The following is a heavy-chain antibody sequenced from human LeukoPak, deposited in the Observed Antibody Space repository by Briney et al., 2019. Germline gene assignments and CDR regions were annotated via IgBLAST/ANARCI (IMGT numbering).Heavy chain of an antibody. V-gene: IGHV2-5*01. D-gene: IGHD1-26*01. J-gene: IGHJ4*02. CDR2: IYWNDDK. CDR1: GFSLSTSGVG. CDR3: AHRSQVLVGATALYYFDY. Sequence: SGPTLLQPTPPLTLTFTFSGFSLSTSGVGVGWIRQPPGKALEWLALIYWNDDKRYSPTLKSRLTITKDTSKNQVVLTMTNMDPVDTATYYCAHRSQVLVGATALYYFDYWGQGTLVTVSS.